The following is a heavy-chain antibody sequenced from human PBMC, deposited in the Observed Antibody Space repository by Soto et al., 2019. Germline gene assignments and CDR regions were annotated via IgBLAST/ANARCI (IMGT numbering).Heavy chain of an antibody. CDR3: ARGTYYYDRSGYHHYYYFDY. D-gene: IGHD3-22*01. Sequence: RSLTFTVSGGSIGSGGYYWSWIRQPPGKGLEWIGYICYSGSTYYNPSLKSRVTISVDTSKNQFSLKLSSVTAADTDVYYGARGTYYYDRSGYHHYYYFDYWGQGTVITVSS. J-gene: IGHJ4*02. V-gene: IGHV4-30-4*01. CDR2: ICYSGST. CDR1: GGSIGSGGYY.